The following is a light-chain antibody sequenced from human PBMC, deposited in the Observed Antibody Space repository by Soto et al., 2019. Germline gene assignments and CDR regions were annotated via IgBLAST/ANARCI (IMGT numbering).Light chain of an antibody. CDR2: KAS. CDR1: QSISSW. V-gene: IGKV1-5*03. CDR3: QQYYSYST. Sequence: DIQMTQSPSTLSASVGDRVTITCRASQSISSWLAWYQQKPGKAPKLLIYKASSLESGVPSRFSGSGSGTEFTLTISSLQPDDFAPYYCQQYYSYSTFGQGTKVEIK. J-gene: IGKJ1*01.